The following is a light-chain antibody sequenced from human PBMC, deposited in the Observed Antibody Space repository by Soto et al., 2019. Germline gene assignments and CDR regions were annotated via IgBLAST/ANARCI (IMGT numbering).Light chain of an antibody. CDR2: RAS. J-gene: IGKJ5*01. Sequence: IGMTQSPATLSVSPGERATLSCRASQTIYSNVAWYQQRPGQPPRLLIYRASSRATGIPARFSGSGFGTDFTLTISKVEPEDFAVYYCQQYGTPRSVTFGQGTRLEIK. V-gene: IGKV3-15*01. CDR1: QTIYSN. CDR3: QQYGTPRSVT.